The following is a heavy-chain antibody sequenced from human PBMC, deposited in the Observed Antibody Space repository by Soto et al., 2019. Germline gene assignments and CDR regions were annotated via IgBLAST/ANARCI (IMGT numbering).Heavy chain of an antibody. V-gene: IGHV1-2*02. CDR2: INPNSGGT. D-gene: IGHD3-22*01. Sequence: ASVKVSCKASGYTFTAYQMHWVRQAPGQGLEWMVWINPNSGGTNYDRKFQGRVTMTADTSINTAYMEVTRLRFDDTAVYFCARDGNYAYVSYFFDYWGQGALVTVSS. J-gene: IGHJ4*02. CDR3: ARDGNYAYVSYFFDY. CDR1: GYTFTAYQ.